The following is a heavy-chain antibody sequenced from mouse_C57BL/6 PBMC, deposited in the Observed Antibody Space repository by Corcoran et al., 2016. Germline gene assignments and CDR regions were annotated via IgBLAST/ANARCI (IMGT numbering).Heavy chain of an antibody. Sequence: EVQLQQSGPELVKPGASVKISCKASGYTFTDYYMNWVEQSHGKSLEWIGDINPNNGGTSYNQKFKGKATLTVDKSSSTAYMELRSLTSEDSAVYYCARTTVVATRYFDVWGTGTTVTVSS. CDR2: INPNNGGT. D-gene: IGHD1-1*01. J-gene: IGHJ1*03. CDR3: ARTTVVATRYFDV. CDR1: GYTFTDYY. V-gene: IGHV1-26*01.